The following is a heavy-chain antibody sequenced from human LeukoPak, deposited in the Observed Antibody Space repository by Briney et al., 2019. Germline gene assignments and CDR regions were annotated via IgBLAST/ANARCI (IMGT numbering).Heavy chain of an antibody. J-gene: IGHJ6*02. CDR2: ISFDGSEK. V-gene: IGHV3-30*14. CDR3: ARGYVEGSYGMDV. CDR1: GVTFSSYA. D-gene: IGHD5-24*01. Sequence: GGSLRLSCAASGVTFSSYAMHWVRQASGKGLQWVAVISFDGSEKHFADSVKGRFTISRENAKNSLYLQMNSLRAGDTAVYYCARGYVEGSYGMDVWGQGTTVTVSS.